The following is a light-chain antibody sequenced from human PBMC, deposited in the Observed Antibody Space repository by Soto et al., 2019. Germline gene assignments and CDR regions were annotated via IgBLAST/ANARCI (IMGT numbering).Light chain of an antibody. CDR2: GAT. Sequence: EIVLTQSPGTLSLSPGARATISGRASQSVSSSHLAWYQQNPGQAPRLLIYGATSRATGIPDRFSGSGSGTDFTLTISRLEPEDFAVYYCQQYGTSAGTFGQGTKVEIK. CDR3: QQYGTSAGT. CDR1: QSVSSSH. V-gene: IGKV3-20*01. J-gene: IGKJ1*01.